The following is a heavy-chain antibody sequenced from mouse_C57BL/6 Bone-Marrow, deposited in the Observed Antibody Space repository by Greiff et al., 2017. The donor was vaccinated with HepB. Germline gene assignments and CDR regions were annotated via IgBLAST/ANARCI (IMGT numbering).Heavy chain of an antibody. CDR2: IHPNSGST. CDR3: ASLDYYGSSYYAMDY. V-gene: IGHV1-64*01. Sequence: QVQLKQPGAELVKPGASVKLSCKASGYTFTSYWMHWVKQRPGQGLEWIGMIHPNSGSTNYNEKFKSKATLTVDKSSSTAYMQLSSLTSEDSAVYYCASLDYYGSSYYAMDYWGQGTSVTVSS. J-gene: IGHJ4*01. D-gene: IGHD1-1*01. CDR1: GYTFTSYW.